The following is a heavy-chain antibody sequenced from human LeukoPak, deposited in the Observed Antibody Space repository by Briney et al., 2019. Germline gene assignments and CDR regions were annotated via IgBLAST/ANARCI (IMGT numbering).Heavy chain of an antibody. D-gene: IGHD3-16*01. CDR3: ARRGAASDAFDI. CDR2: IKQDGSEK. J-gene: IGHJ3*02. Sequence: PGGSLRLSCAASGFTLSSYWMSWVRQAPGKGLEWVANIKQDGSEKYYVDSLKGRFTISRDNAKNSLYLQMNSLRAEDTAVYYCARRGAASDAFDIWGQGTMVTVSS. CDR1: GFTLSSYW. V-gene: IGHV3-7*01.